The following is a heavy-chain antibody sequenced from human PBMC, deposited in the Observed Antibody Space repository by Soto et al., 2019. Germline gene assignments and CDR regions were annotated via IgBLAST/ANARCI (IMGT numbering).Heavy chain of an antibody. CDR1: GFTSSYYA. CDR3: AKKASSDSGTYYSPPYYFDY. V-gene: IGHV3-23*01. J-gene: IGHJ4*02. Sequence: EVHLLESGGGLVQPGGSLRLSCAASGFTSSYYAMNWVRQAPGQGLEWVSTISGSGDYTYYADSVKGRFTISRDNSRNTLYLQMNSLRAEDTAVYFCAKKASSDSGTYYSPPYYFDYWGQGTLVTVSS. D-gene: IGHD3-10*01. CDR2: ISGSGDYT.